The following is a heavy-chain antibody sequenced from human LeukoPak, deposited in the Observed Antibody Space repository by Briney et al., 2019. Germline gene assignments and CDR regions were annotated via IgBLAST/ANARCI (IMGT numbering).Heavy chain of an antibody. V-gene: IGHV4-59*08. Sequence: PSETLSLTCTVSGASISSYYWSWIRQPPGKGLEWIGYIFHSGSTNYNPSLKSRVTISVDTSKSQFSLKLGSVTAADTAVYYCARHNKAFDIWGQGTMVTVSS. J-gene: IGHJ3*02. CDR3: ARHNKAFDI. CDR2: IFHSGST. D-gene: IGHD2/OR15-2a*01. CDR1: GASISSYY.